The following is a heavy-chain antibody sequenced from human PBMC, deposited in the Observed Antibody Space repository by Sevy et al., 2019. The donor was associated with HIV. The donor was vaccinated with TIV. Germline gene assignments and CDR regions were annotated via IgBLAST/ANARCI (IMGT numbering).Heavy chain of an antibody. Sequence: GGSLRLSCAAFGFTVSDAWMSWVRQAPGKGLQWVGRIKSKTDGGTTDYVTPVKGRFTISIDDSKNTLYLQINSLKTEDTAVYYCTLEGLYCSGGTCYSEGFNSWGQGILVTVSS. CDR2: IKSKTDGGTT. CDR1: GFTVSDAW. J-gene: IGHJ4*02. V-gene: IGHV3-15*01. D-gene: IGHD2-15*01. CDR3: TLEGLYCSGGTCYSEGFNS.